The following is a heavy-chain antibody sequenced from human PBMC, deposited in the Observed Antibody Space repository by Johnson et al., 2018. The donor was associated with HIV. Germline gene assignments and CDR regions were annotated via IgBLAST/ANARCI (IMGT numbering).Heavy chain of an antibody. CDR3: ARVRQYNWNDVHAFDI. D-gene: IGHD1-20*01. J-gene: IGHJ3*02. CDR2: ISGSGGST. V-gene: IGHV3-23*04. CDR1: GFTFSDYY. Sequence: EKLVESGGGLVKPGGSLRLSCAASGFTFSDYYMNWIRQAPGKGLEWVSAISGSGGSTYYADSVKGRFTISRDNSKNTLYLQMNSLRAEDTAVYYCARVRQYNWNDVHAFDIWGQGTMVTVSS.